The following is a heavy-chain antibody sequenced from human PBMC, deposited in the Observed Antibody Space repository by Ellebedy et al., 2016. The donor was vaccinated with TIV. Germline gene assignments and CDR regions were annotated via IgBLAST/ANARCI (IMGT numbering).Heavy chain of an antibody. J-gene: IGHJ6*02. CDR1: GGSISSYY. V-gene: IGHV4-4*07. Sequence: SETLSLXCTVSGGSISSYYWSWIRQPAGKGLEWIGRIYTSGSTNYNPSLKSRVTMSVDTSKNQFSLKLSSVTAADTAVYYCASLRFLEWSEYYYYGMDVWGQGTTVTVSS. CDR2: IYTSGST. D-gene: IGHD3-3*01. CDR3: ASLRFLEWSEYYYYGMDV.